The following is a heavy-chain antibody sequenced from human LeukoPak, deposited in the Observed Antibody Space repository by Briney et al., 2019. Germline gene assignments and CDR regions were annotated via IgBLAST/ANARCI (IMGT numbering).Heavy chain of an antibody. CDR1: GYTFTGYY. Sequence: GASVKVSCKASGYTFTGYYMHWVRQAPGQGLEWMGWVNPNSGGTNFAQKFQGRVTMTRDTSISTAYMELSRLRSDDTAVYFCARDRKYRSSSYPLDYWAREPWSPSPQ. V-gene: IGHV1-2*02. D-gene: IGHD6-6*01. J-gene: IGHJ4*02. CDR2: VNPNSGGT. CDR3: ARDRKYRSSSYPLDY.